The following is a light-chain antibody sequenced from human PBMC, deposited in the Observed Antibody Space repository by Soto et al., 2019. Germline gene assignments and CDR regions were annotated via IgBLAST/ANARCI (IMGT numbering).Light chain of an antibody. CDR2: VTS. V-gene: IGKV1-39*01. CDR3: QKSYNTPLT. J-gene: IGKJ4*01. Sequence: DIPMTQSPSSLSSYVGDSFTITCRASQSISSYLNWYQQKPGKAPKLLISVTSSLQSGVPSRFSGSASGTDFTLVISSLQPEDFATYYCQKSYNTPLTFGGGTTGDIK. CDR1: QSISSY.